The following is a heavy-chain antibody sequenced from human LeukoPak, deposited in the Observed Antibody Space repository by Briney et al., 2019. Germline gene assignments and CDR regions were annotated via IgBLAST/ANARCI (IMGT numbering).Heavy chain of an antibody. CDR3: ARGGSGSYYSVYYAVDV. V-gene: IGHV4-31*03. J-gene: IGHJ6*02. CDR1: GGSISSGGNF. Sequence: SESLSLTCTVSGGSISSGGNFWSWIRQRPGKGLEWIGFIYYSGTTYSNPSLKSRVAISADTSKNEFSLKLNSLTAADTAVYYCARGGSGSYYSVYYAVDVWGQGTTVTVS. CDR2: IYYSGTT. D-gene: IGHD1-26*01.